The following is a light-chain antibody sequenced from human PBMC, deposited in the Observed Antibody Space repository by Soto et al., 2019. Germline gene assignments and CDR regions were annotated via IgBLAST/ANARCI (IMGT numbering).Light chain of an antibody. Sequence: EIVLTQSPGTLSLSPGERATLSCRASQSVSSSYLAWDQQKPGHSPRPLIYGASGRAIGIPDRFSGSGSGTVFTLTISRLEPEDFAVYYCQQYGSSPWTFGQGTKVEIK. J-gene: IGKJ1*01. CDR2: GAS. CDR3: QQYGSSPWT. V-gene: IGKV3-20*01. CDR1: QSVSSSY.